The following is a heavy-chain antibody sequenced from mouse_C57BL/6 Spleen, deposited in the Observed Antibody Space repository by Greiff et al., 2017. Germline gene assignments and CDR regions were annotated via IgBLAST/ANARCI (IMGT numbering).Heavy chain of an antibody. V-gene: IGHV1-53*01. J-gene: IGHJ1*03. D-gene: IGHD2-5*01. CDR2: INPSNGGT. CDR3: ARTGDSKGWYFDV. Sequence: QVQLQQPGTELVKPGASVTLSCKASGYTFTSYWMHWVQQTPGQGLEWIGNINPSNGGTNYNEKFKSKATLTVDKSSSTAYMQLSSVTSEDSAVYYSARTGDSKGWYFDVWGTGTTVTVSS. CDR1: GYTFTSYW.